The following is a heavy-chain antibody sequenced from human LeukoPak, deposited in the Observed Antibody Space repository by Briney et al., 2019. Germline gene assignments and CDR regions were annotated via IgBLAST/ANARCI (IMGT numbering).Heavy chain of an antibody. J-gene: IGHJ4*02. Sequence: GRSLRLSCAASGFTFDDYATHWVRQAPGKGLEWVSGISWNSGSIGYADSVKGRFTISRDNAKNSLYLQMNSLRAEDTALYYCAKDTGLWFGELSGFDYWGQGTLVTVSS. CDR1: GFTFDDYA. V-gene: IGHV3-9*01. D-gene: IGHD3-10*01. CDR2: ISWNSGSI. CDR3: AKDTGLWFGELSGFDY.